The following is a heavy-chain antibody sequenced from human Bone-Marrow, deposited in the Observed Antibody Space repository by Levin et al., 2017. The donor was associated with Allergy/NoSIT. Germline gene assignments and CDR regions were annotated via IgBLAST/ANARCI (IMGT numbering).Heavy chain of an antibody. Sequence: GESLKISCAVSGFTISNNYMSWVRQAPGKGLEWVSLIYSGGSTQYADSVKGRFTISRANSENTLYLQMNSLRAEDTAVYYCARLDFNYGSYYWGQGTLVTVSS. CDR1: GFTISNNY. V-gene: IGHV3-66*01. CDR2: IYSGGST. J-gene: IGHJ4*02. D-gene: IGHD3-10*01. CDR3: ARLDFNYGSYY.